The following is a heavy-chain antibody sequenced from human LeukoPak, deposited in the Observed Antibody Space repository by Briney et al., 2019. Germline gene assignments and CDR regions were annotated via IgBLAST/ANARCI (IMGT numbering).Heavy chain of an antibody. V-gene: IGHV4-4*02. CDR2: VHKSGTT. CDR1: TDSITSNW. J-gene: IGHJ4*02. CDR3: AKEIVGAPTPGAY. Sequence: PSETLSLTCAVSTDSITSNWWSCVRQPPRKGLEWIGEVHKSGTTNYYPSLQSRVTISIDKSQNQIALELTSVTAADTAVYYCAKEIVGAPTPGAYWGQGILVTVSS. D-gene: IGHD1-26*01.